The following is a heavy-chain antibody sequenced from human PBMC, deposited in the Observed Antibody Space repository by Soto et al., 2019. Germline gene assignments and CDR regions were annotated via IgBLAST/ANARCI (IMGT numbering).Heavy chain of an antibody. CDR3: ARVGVTTNYYHYYMDV. CDR2: IYYSGST. CDR1: GGSISSYY. Sequence: PSETLSLTCTVSGGSISSYYWSWIRQPPGKGLEWIGYIYYSGSTNYNPSLKSRVTISVDTSKNQFSLKLSSVTAADTAVYYCARVGVTTNYYHYYMDVWGKGTTVTVSS. V-gene: IGHV4-59*01. J-gene: IGHJ6*03. D-gene: IGHD4-17*01.